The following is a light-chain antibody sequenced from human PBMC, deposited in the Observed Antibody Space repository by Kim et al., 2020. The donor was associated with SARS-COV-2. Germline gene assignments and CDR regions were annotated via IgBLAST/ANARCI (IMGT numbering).Light chain of an antibody. J-gene: IGKJ4*01. CDR2: DAS. CDR3: QQRGNWPLT. V-gene: IGKV3-11*01. Sequence: SLSTGERATLSGRASQSVSSYLAWYQQNPGQAPRLLIYDASNRATGIPARFSGSVSGTDFTLTIGSLEPEDFAVYYCQQRGNWPLTFGGGTKVEI. CDR1: QSVSSY.